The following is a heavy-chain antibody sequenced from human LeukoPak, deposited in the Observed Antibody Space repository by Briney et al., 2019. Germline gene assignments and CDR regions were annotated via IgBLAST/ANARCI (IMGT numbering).Heavy chain of an antibody. CDR3: ARQASTWYFDH. CDR2: IYYSGST. V-gene: IGHV4-59*08. Sequence: SETLSLTCTVSGDSISGYSWNWIRQPPGKGLEWIGNIYYSGSTNYNPSLKSRVTISVDTSKNQFSLKLSSVTAADTAVYYCARQASTWYFDHWGRGTLVTVSS. CDR1: GDSISGYS. J-gene: IGHJ2*01.